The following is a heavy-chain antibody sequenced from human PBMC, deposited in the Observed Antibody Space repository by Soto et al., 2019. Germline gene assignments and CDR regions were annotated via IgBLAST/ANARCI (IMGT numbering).Heavy chain of an antibody. Sequence: GGSLRLSCAASGFTFSSYGMHWVRQAPGKGLEWVAVISYDGSNKYYADSVKGRFTISRDNSKNTLYLQMNSLRAEDTAVYYCAKGFDYWGQGTLVTVSS. CDR1: GFTFSSYG. V-gene: IGHV3-30*18. CDR2: ISYDGSNK. J-gene: IGHJ4*02. CDR3: AKGFDY.